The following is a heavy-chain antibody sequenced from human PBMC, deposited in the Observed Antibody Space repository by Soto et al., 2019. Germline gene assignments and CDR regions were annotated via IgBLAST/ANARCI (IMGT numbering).Heavy chain of an antibody. CDR1: GYSFTSYW. J-gene: IGHJ6*02. V-gene: IGHV5-10-1*01. Sequence: GESLKISCKGSGYSFTSYWISWVRQMPGKGLEWMGRIDPSDSYTNYSPSFQGHVTISADKSISTAYLQWSSLKASDTAMYYCARHLYIGYDSTWGYYVMDVCGQGSTVIVSS. CDR3: ARHLYIGYDSTWGYYVMDV. D-gene: IGHD5-12*01. CDR2: IDPSDSYT.